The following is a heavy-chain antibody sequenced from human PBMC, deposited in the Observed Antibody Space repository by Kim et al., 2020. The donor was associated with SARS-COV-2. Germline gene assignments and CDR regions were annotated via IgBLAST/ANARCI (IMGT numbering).Heavy chain of an antibody. CDR3: SREMRRGSFDI. V-gene: IGHV3-49*03. J-gene: IGHJ3*02. CDR2: IRSEAYGGAA. Sequence: GGSLRLSCTISGFTFRDHSMSWFRQGPGKGLEWVGFIRSEAYGGAADYAASVNGRFTSSRDDSKSIAYLKMNSLKNEDTAVYYCSREMRRGSFDIWGQGTMVTVSP. CDR1: GFTFRDHS.